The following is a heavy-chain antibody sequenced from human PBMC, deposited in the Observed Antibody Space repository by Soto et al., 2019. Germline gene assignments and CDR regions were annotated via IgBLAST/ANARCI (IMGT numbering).Heavy chain of an antibody. J-gene: IGHJ3*02. V-gene: IGHV3-33*05. CDR3: ARDLDTYDSSGPI. CDR1: GFTFSSYG. D-gene: IGHD3-22*01. CDR2: LSYDGNNK. Sequence: QVQLVESGGGVVQPGRSLRLSCAASGFTFSSYGMHWVRQAPGKGLEWVAVLSYDGNNKYFEDSVKGRFTISRDNSKNTLYLQMNSLRAEDTAVYYCARDLDTYDSSGPIWGQGTTVTVSS.